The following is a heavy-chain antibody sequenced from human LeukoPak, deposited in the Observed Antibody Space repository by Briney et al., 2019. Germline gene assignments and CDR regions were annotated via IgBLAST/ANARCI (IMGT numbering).Heavy chain of an antibody. V-gene: IGHV1-8*03. CDR2: MNPNSGNT. J-gene: IGHJ4*02. Sequence: ASVKVSCKASGYTFTSYDINWVRQATGQGLEWMGWMNPNSGNTGYAQKFQGRVTITRNTSISTAYMELSSLRSEDTAVYDCARLHSSSWYLYYFDYWGQGTLVTVSS. D-gene: IGHD6-13*01. CDR1: GYTFTSYD. CDR3: ARLHSSSWYLYYFDY.